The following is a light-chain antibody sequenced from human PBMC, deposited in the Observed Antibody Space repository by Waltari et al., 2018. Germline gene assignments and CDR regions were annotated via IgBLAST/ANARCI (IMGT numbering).Light chain of an antibody. Sequence: LTQSPSFLSASVGDRVTITCRASQGISSYLAWYQQKPGKAPKLLIYAASTLQSGVPSRFSGSGSGTEFTLTISSLQPEDFATYYCQQLNSYPPTFGPGTKVDIK. CDR1: QGISSY. V-gene: IGKV1-9*01. J-gene: IGKJ3*01. CDR3: QQLNSYPPT. CDR2: AAS.